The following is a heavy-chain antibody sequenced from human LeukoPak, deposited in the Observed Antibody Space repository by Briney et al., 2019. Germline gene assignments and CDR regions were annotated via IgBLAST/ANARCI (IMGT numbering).Heavy chain of an antibody. V-gene: IGHV3-23*01. CDR1: GFTFSSYA. CDR2: ISGSGGST. D-gene: IGHD2-2*01. J-gene: IGHJ4*02. Sequence: GGSLRLSCAASGFTFSSYAMSWVRQAPGKGLEWVSAISGSGGSTYYADSVKGRFTISRDNSKNTLYLQMNSLRAEDTAVYYCAKGLPGFVVVPAARIPLFDYWGKGTLVTVSS. CDR3: AKGLPGFVVVPAARIPLFDY.